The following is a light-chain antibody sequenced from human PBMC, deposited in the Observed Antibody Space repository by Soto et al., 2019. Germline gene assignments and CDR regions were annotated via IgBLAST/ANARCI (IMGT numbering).Light chain of an antibody. CDR1: QSVSSTY. CDR2: GAS. J-gene: IGKJ1*01. Sequence: EIVLTQSPGTLSLSPGERATLSCRASQSVSSTYLIWYQQKPGQAPRLLIYGASSRATGVPDRFRGSGSGSEFSLTISGLEPEDFAVYYCQQYGSSGTFGQGTKVDIK. V-gene: IGKV3-20*01. CDR3: QQYGSSGT.